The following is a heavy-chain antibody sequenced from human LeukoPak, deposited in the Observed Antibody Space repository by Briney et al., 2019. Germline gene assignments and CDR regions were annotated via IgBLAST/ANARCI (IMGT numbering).Heavy chain of an antibody. CDR1: GGSFSGYY. J-gene: IGHJ4*02. D-gene: IGHD1-26*01. V-gene: IGHV4-34*01. CDR3: ARDGMRGAAPL. CDR2: ISHSGST. Sequence: SETLSLTCAVYGGSFSGYYWSWIRQPPGKGLEWIGEISHSGSTNYNPSLKSRVTISVDTSKNQFSLKLSSVTAADTAVYYCARDGMRGAAPLWGQGTLVTVSS.